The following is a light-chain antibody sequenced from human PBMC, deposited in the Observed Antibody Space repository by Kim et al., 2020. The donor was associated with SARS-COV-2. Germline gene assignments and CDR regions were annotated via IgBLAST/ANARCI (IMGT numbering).Light chain of an antibody. V-gene: IGLV3-19*01. CDR1: SLRSYY. J-gene: IGLJ2*01. CDR2: GRN. CDR3: QSRDSGGKVV. Sequence: SSELTQDPAVSMALGQTVRITCQGDSLRSYYATWYQQKPRQAPLLVIFGRNNRPSGIPDRFTGSTSGNTASLTISGAQAEDEADFYCQSRDSGGKVVFGGGTQLTVL.